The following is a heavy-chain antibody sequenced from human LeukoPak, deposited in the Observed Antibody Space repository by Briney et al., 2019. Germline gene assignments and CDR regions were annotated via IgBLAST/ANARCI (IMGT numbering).Heavy chain of an antibody. V-gene: IGHV3-73*01. CDR2: IRSKSHSYAT. CDR1: GFNFSGSA. CDR3: TRRSIASTRTDDY. Sequence: GGSLKLSCAASGFNFSGSAIHWVRQASGKGLEWVGRIRSKSHSYATTYAASLKGRFTISRDDSKNTTYLQLSSLKTDDTAVCYCTRRSIASTRTDDYWGQGTLVTVSS. D-gene: IGHD6-13*01. J-gene: IGHJ4*02.